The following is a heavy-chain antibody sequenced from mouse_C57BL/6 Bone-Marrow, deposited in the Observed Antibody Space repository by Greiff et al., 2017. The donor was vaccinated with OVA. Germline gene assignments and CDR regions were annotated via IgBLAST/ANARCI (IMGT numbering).Heavy chain of an antibody. Sequence: DVKLVESGGDLVKPGGSLKLSCAASGFTFSSYGMSWVRQTPDKRLEWVATISSGGSYTYYPDSVKGRFTISRDNAKNTLYLQMSSLKSEDTAMYYCARRLVDYWGQGTTLTVSS. V-gene: IGHV5-6*02. CDR2: ISSGGSYT. CDR1: GFTFSSYG. J-gene: IGHJ2*01. CDR3: ARRLVDY.